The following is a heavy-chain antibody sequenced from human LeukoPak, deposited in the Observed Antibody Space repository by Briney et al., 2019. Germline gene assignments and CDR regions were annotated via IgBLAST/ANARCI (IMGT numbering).Heavy chain of an antibody. D-gene: IGHD6-6*01. J-gene: IGHJ4*02. CDR3: ARVSSSHDNFDY. Sequence: GASVKVSCKASGYTFTSYAMHWVRQAPGQGLEWMGIINPSGGSTSYAQKFQGRVTMTRDMSTSTVYMELSSLRSEDTAVYYCARVSSSHDNFDYWGQGTLVTVSS. CDR1: GYTFTSYA. V-gene: IGHV1-46*01. CDR2: INPSGGST.